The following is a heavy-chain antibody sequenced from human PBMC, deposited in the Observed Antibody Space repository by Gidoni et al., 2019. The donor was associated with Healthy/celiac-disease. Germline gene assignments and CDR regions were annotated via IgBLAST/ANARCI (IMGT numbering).Heavy chain of an antibody. Sequence: EVQLVESGGGLVKPGGSLRLSCAASGFTFSNAWMSWVRQAPGNGLEWVGRIKSKTDGGTTDYAAPVKGRFTISRDDSKNTLYLQMNSLKTEDTAVYYCTTSSGYVPEYYFDYWGQGTLVTVSS. D-gene: IGHD5-12*01. J-gene: IGHJ4*02. CDR2: IKSKTDGGTT. CDR3: TTSSGYVPEYYFDY. CDR1: GFTFSNAW. V-gene: IGHV3-15*01.